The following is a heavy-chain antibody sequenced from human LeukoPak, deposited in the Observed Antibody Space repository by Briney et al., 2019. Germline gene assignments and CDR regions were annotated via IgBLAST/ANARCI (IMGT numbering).Heavy chain of an antibody. J-gene: IGHJ3*01. CDR3: ARGYYDSSGLSSSAFDL. CDR2: IYYSGST. CDR1: GGSISSSSHY. Sequence: PSETLSLTCTVSGGSISSSSHYWGWIRQPPGKGLEWIGSIYYSGSTYYNPSLKSRVTISVDTSKNQFSLKLSSVTAADTAVYYCARGYYDSSGLSSSAFDLWGQGTMVTVSS. V-gene: IGHV4-39*01. D-gene: IGHD3-22*01.